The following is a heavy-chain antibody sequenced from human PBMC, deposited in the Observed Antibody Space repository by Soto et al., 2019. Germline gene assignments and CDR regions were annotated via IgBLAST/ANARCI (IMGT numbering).Heavy chain of an antibody. D-gene: IGHD2-15*01. CDR1: GYTFTGYY. J-gene: IGHJ6*02. Sequence: ASVKVSCKASGYTFTGYYMHWVRQAPGQGLEWMGWINPNSGGTNYAQKFQGWVTMTRDTSISTAYMELSRLRSDDTAVYYCARGGRSGGSCSQAIGLYYYGMDVWGQGTTVTVSS. CDR3: ARGGRSGGSCSQAIGLYYYGMDV. CDR2: INPNSGGT. V-gene: IGHV1-2*04.